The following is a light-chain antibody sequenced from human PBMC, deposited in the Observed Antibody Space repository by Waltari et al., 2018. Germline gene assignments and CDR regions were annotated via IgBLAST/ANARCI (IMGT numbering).Light chain of an antibody. V-gene: IGKV1-5*03. CDR3: QQYSTHYT. Sequence: IQMTQSPSTLSASVGDRVSITCRASQSILTWLAWYQQKPGKAPKLLIYKASNLQSGVPSRFSGSGSGTEFTLTSRSLQPDDFATYYCQQYSTHYTFGQGTKVE. CDR1: QSILTW. J-gene: IGKJ2*01. CDR2: KAS.